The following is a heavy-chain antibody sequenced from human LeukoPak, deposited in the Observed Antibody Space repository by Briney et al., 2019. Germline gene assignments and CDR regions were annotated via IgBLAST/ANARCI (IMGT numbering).Heavy chain of an antibody. V-gene: IGHV3-48*01. CDR2: IGSNRKCI. Sequence: PGGSLRLSCTASGFIFSNYGMNWVRQAPGKGLEWVAYIGSNRKCIDYADSVKGRFTISRDNAQNSLFLHMNSVRAEDTAVYYCARGGAARPDYWGQGTMVTVSS. CDR3: ARGGAARPDY. CDR1: GFIFSNYG. D-gene: IGHD6-6*01. J-gene: IGHJ4*02.